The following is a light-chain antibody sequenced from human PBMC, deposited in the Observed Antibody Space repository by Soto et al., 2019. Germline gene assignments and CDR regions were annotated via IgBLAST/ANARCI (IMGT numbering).Light chain of an antibody. Sequence: EIVLTQSPGTLSLSPGERATLSCSASQSVSSNYLAWYQQKSGQAPRLLIYGASSRATGIPDRFSGSGSGTDFTLTISRLEPEDFAVYYCQQYGGSPRTFGQGTKV. CDR3: QQYGGSPRT. V-gene: IGKV3-20*01. CDR2: GAS. CDR1: QSVSSNY. J-gene: IGKJ1*01.